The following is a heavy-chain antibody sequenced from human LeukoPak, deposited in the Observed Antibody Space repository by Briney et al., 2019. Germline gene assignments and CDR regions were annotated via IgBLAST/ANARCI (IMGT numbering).Heavy chain of an antibody. V-gene: IGHV4-4*02. CDR3: AREMPEGGYKVFDS. CDR1: GGSISSNIW. Sequence: PSETLSLTCTVSGGSISSNIWWSWVRQPPGKGLEWIGEIYHSGSTNYNPSLKSRVAISVDKSKNQFSLRLTSVTAADTAVYYCAREMPEGGYKVFDSWGQGTLVTVSS. CDR2: IYHSGST. J-gene: IGHJ4*02. D-gene: IGHD5-24*01.